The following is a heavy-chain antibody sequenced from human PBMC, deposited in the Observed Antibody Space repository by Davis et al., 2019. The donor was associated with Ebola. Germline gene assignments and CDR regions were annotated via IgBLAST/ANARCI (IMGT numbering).Heavy chain of an antibody. J-gene: IGHJ4*02. V-gene: IGHV4-59*06. CDR3: ARFAYGDAGDY. D-gene: IGHD4-17*01. Sequence: SETLSLTCTVSGGSISSYYWSWIRQPPGKGLEWIGEIYHSGSTYYNPSLKSRVTISVDTSKNQFSLKLSSVTAADTAVYYCARFAYGDAGDYWGQGTLVTVSS. CDR2: IYHSGST. CDR1: GGSISSYY.